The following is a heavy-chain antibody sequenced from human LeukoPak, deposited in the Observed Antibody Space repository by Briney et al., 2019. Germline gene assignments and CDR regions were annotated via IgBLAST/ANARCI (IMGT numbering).Heavy chain of an antibody. CDR2: ISGSGGST. J-gene: IGHJ4*02. V-gene: IGHV3-23*01. CDR1: GFTFSSYA. Sequence: GGSLRLSCAASGFTFSSYAMSWVRQAPGQGLEWVSGISGSGGSTHYADSVKGRFTISRDNSKNTLYLQMNSLRAEDTAACYCAKVATIWSGYYRPNYFDYWGQGTLVTVSS. D-gene: IGHD3-3*01. CDR3: AKVATIWSGYYRPNYFDY.